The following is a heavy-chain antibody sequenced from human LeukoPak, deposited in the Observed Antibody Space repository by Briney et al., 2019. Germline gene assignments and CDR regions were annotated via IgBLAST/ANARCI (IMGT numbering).Heavy chain of an antibody. CDR1: GGSLGTYF. CDR3: VREAAVGYYFDS. D-gene: IGHD1-26*01. Sequence: SETLSLTCTISGGSLGTYFWNWIRQPPGKGLEWIGCVSYSGNTNYNSSLKSRLTISVDPSEKQFFLNLTSATAADTAVYFCVREAAVGYYFDSWGQGTPVTVSS. J-gene: IGHJ4*02. V-gene: IGHV4-59*01. CDR2: VSYSGNT.